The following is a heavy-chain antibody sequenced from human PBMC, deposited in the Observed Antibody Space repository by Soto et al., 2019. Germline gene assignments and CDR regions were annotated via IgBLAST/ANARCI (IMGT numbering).Heavy chain of an antibody. CDR2: INAGNGNT. D-gene: IGHD6-13*01. CDR3: ARGPGYSSSWYVYFDY. Sequence: ASVKVSCKASGYTFTSYAMHWVRQAPGQRLELMGWINAGNGNTKYSQKFQGRVTITRDTSASTAYMELSSLRSEDTAVYYCARGPGYSSSWYVYFDYWGQGTLVTVYS. V-gene: IGHV1-3*01. CDR1: GYTFTSYA. J-gene: IGHJ4*02.